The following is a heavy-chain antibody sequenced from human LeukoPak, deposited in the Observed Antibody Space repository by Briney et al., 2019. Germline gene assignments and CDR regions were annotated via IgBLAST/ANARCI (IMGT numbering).Heavy chain of an antibody. D-gene: IGHD3-3*01. V-gene: IGHV4-39*01. CDR3: SQSRYYDFWSGYYLGNNWFDP. Sequence: SETLSLTCTVSGGSISSSSYYWRWIRQPPGKGLEWIGSIYYSGSTYYNPSLKSRVTISVDTSKNQFSLKLSSVTAADTAVYYCSQSRYYDFWSGYYLGNNWFDPWGQGTLVTVSS. J-gene: IGHJ5*02. CDR2: IYYSGST. CDR1: GGSISSSSYY.